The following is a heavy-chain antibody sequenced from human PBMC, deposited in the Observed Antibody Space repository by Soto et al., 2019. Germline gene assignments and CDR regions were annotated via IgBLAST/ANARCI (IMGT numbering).Heavy chain of an antibody. D-gene: IGHD2-2*01. CDR3: ARILRYCSSTSCAWYYFDY. CDR2: INAGNGNT. CDR1: GYTFTSYA. V-gene: IGHV1-3*01. J-gene: IGHJ4*02. Sequence: GASVKVSCKASGYTFTSYAMHWVRQAPGQRLEWMGWINAGNGNTKYSQKFQGRVTITRDTSASTAYMKLSSLRSEDTAVYYCARILRYCSSTSCAWYYFDYWGQGTLVTVS.